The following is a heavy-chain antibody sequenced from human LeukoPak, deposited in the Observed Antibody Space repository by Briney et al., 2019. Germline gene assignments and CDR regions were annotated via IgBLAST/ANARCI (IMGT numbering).Heavy chain of an antibody. D-gene: IGHD6-19*01. Sequence: GGSLRLSCAASGFTFSSYSMNWVRQAPGRGLEWVSSISGSGTYIYYADSVKGRFTISRDNAKNSLYLQMNSLRAEDTAVYYCARGMAVAGFYYYGMDVWGQGATVTVSS. CDR3: ARGMAVAGFYYYGMDV. J-gene: IGHJ6*02. CDR1: GFTFSSYS. CDR2: ISGSGTYI. V-gene: IGHV3-21*01.